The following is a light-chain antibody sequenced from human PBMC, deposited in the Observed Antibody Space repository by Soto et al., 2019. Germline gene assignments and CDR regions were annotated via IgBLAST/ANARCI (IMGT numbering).Light chain of an antibody. CDR2: GAS. Sequence: IVMTQSPAPRSLSPGERATLSCRASQSISSKLAWYQQKPGQAPRLLIYGASTRATGIPVRFSGSGSGTEFSFTVTSLQSEDFAVYYCQQYDQWPITFGQGTRLEIK. V-gene: IGKV3-15*01. J-gene: IGKJ5*01. CDR1: QSISSK. CDR3: QQYDQWPIT.